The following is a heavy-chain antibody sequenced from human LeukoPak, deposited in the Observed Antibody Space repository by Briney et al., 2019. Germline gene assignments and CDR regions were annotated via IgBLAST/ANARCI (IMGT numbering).Heavy chain of an antibody. CDR2: ITTTTSSYV. D-gene: IGHD1-26*01. J-gene: IGHJ4*02. CDR3: ARVTGSFSHDY. V-gene: IGHV3-21*01. CDR1: GFTFSTYT. Sequence: GGSLRLSCAASGFTFSTYTMNWVRQAPGKGLEWVSSITTTTSSYVYYADSVKGRFTISRDNAKNSLYLQMNSLGAEDTAVYYCARVTGSFSHDYWGQGTLVTVSS.